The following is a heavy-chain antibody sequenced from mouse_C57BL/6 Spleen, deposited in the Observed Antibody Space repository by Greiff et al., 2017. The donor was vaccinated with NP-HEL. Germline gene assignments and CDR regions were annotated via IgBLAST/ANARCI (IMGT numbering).Heavy chain of an antibody. J-gene: IGHJ4*01. D-gene: IGHD2-2*01. V-gene: IGHV14-1*01. CDR1: GFNIKDYY. Sequence: EVQLQQSGAELVRPGASVKLSCTASGFNIKDYYMHWVKQRPEQGLEWIGRIDPEDGDTEYAPKFQGKATMTADTSSNTAYLQLSSLTSEEAAVYYCTRGGYDYAMDYWGQGTSVTVSS. CDR2: IDPEDGDT. CDR3: TRGGYDYAMDY.